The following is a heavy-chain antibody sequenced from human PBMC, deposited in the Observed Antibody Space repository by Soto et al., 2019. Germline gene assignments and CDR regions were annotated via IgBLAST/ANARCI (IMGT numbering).Heavy chain of an antibody. CDR3: ARELPQYYDILTAESNWFDP. CDR1: GFTFSDYY. V-gene: IGHV3-11*01. J-gene: IGHJ5*02. CDR2: ISSSGSTI. Sequence: GGSLRLSCAASGFTFSDYYMSWIRQAPGKGPEWVSYISSSGSTIYYADSVKGRFTISRDNAKNSLYLQMNSLRAEDTAVYYCARELPQYYDILTAESNWFDPWGQGTLVTVYS. D-gene: IGHD3-9*01.